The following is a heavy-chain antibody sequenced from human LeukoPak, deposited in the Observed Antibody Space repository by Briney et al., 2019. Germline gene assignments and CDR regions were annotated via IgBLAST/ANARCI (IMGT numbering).Heavy chain of an antibody. CDR1: GVSFSGYY. D-gene: IGHD3-22*01. CDR2: INHSGST. J-gene: IGHJ4*02. V-gene: IGHV4-34*01. CDR3: ARGLTLDYYDSSGYYSDYFDY. Sequence: SETLSLTCAVYGVSFSGYYWSWIRQPPGKGLEWIGEINHSGSTNYNPSLKSRVTISVDTSKNQFSLKLSSVTAADTAVYYCARGLTLDYYDSSGYYSDYFDYWGQGTLVTVSS.